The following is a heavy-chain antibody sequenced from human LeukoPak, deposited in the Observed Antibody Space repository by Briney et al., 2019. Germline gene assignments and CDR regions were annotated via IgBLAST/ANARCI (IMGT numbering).Heavy chain of an antibody. CDR1: GFTFNHYA. Sequence: QPGGSLRLSCVASGFTFNHYAMNWVRQAPGKGLEWVSAINGGGGRAHYADSVRGRFTISRDNSRNTLNLQMNSLRAEDTATYYCAKDDASWPFSDTSDVWGQGTMVAVSS. CDR2: INGGGGRA. V-gene: IGHV3-23*01. J-gene: IGHJ3*01. D-gene: IGHD2/OR15-2a*01. CDR3: AKDDASWPFSDTSDV.